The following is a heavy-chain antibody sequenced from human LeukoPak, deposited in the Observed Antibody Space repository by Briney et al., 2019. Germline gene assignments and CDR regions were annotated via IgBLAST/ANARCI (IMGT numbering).Heavy chain of an antibody. Sequence: SETLSLTCTVSGGSITNYYWTWIRQPPGKGLEWIGYIHYSGSTNYNPSLKSRVTISVDTSKNQFSLKLSSVTAADTAVYYCARGGYYDFWSGQGYFDYWGQGTLVTVSS. J-gene: IGHJ4*02. CDR3: ARGGYYDFWSGQGYFDY. V-gene: IGHV4-59*01. CDR1: GGSITNYY. CDR2: IHYSGST. D-gene: IGHD3-3*01.